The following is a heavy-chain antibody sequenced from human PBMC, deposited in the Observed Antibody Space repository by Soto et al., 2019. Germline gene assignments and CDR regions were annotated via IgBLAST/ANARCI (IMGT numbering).Heavy chain of an antibody. V-gene: IGHV4-34*01. J-gene: IGHJ6*03. CDR2: INHSGST. CDR1: GGSFSGYY. CDR3: ARGPEIYYYYMDV. Sequence: PSETLSLTCAVYGGSFSGYYWCWIRQPPGKGLEWIGEINHSGSTNYNPSLKSRVTISVDTSKNQFSLKLSSVTAADTAVYYCARGPEIYYYYMDVWGKGTTVTVSS.